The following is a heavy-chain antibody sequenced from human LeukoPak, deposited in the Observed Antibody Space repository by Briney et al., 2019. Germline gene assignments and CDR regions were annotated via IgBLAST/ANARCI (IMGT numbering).Heavy chain of an antibody. D-gene: IGHD4-23*01. CDR1: GYNFNTYL. J-gene: IGHJ4*02. CDR2: IRPMNSDV. Sequence: GESLKISCKGSGYNFNTYLVAWGRQLPGKGLEWMGIIRPMNSDVRYSPSFQGQVTISADRPINTAYLQWSSLTASDTAMYYCASRPFETTVVPWDFYWGQGTQVTVSS. CDR3: ASRPFETTVVPWDFY. V-gene: IGHV5-51*04.